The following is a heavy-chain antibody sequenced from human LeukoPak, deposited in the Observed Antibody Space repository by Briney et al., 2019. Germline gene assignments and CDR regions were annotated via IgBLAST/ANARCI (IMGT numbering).Heavy chain of an antibody. J-gene: IGHJ5*02. Sequence: GESLKISFSASGFPFTTYWMTWVRQAPGKGLEWVANIKQDGSEKYYVDSVKGRFTISRDNAKNSLYLQMDSLRAEETAVYYCARGGYMFDHWGQGTLVTVSS. D-gene: IGHD6-13*01. CDR3: ARGGYMFDH. CDR1: GFPFTTYW. V-gene: IGHV3-7*01. CDR2: IKQDGSEK.